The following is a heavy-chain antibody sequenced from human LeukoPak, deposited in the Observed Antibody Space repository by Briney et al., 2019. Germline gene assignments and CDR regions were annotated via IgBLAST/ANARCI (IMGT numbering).Heavy chain of an antibody. CDR3: ARDVTIFGVVTASDY. J-gene: IGHJ4*02. D-gene: IGHD3-3*01. CDR1: GYTFTAYY. Sequence: ASVKVSCMASGYTFTAYYMHWVRQAPGQGLEWMGWINPNSGGTNYAQKFQGRVTMTRDTSISTAYMELSRLRSDDTAVYYCARDVTIFGVVTASDYWGQGTLVTVSS. V-gene: IGHV1-2*02. CDR2: INPNSGGT.